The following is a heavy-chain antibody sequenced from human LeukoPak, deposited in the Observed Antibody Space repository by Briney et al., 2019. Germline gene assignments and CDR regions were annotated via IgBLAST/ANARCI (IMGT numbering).Heavy chain of an antibody. CDR3: ARGGNCDYWSGYGEDHFDY. CDR2: ISYDGSNK. Sequence: GGSLRLSCAGSGFTFSNYAMHWVRQAPGKGLEWVAVISYDGSNKYYADSVKGRFTISRDNSMDTLHLRMNIVKPEDTAVYFCARGGNCDYWSGYGEDHFDYWGQGTLVAASS. CDR1: GFTFSNYA. V-gene: IGHV3-30-3*01. D-gene: IGHD3-3*01. J-gene: IGHJ4*02.